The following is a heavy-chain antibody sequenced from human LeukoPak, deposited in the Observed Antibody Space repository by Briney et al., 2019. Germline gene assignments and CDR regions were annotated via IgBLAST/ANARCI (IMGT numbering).Heavy chain of an antibody. CDR3: ARGVDIVATILEYFDY. J-gene: IGHJ4*02. Sequence: ASVKVSCKASGGTFSSYAISWVRQAPGQGLEWMGWINTNTGNPTYAQGFTGRFVFSLDTSVSTAYLQISSLKAEDTAVYYCARGVDIVATILEYFDYWGQGTLVTVSS. D-gene: IGHD5-12*01. CDR2: INTNTGNP. V-gene: IGHV7-4-1*02. CDR1: GGTFSSYA.